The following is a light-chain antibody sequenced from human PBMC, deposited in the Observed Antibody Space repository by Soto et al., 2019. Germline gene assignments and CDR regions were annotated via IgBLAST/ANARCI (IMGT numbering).Light chain of an antibody. V-gene: IGKV1-5*03. Sequence: DIQMTQSPSTLSASVGDRVTITCRASQSISSWLAWYQQKPGKAPKLLIYKASSLESGVPSRFSGSRSGTEFTLTISSLQPDDFATYYCQQYNSYSLTFGPGTKVDIK. CDR1: QSISSW. CDR2: KAS. J-gene: IGKJ3*01. CDR3: QQYNSYSLT.